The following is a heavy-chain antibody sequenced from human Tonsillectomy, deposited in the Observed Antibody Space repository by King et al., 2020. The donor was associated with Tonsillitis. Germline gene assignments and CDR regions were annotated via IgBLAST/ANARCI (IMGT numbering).Heavy chain of an antibody. J-gene: IGHJ4*02. CDR1: GGSFSGYY. CDR3: ARRGGSYY. V-gene: IGHV4-34*01. Sequence: QVQLQQWGAGLLKPSETLSLTCAVYGGSFSGYYWSWIRQPPGKGLEWIGESNHIGSTNYNPSIMSRVSISVDTSKNQFSLKLRSVTAADTAIYYCARRGGSYYWGQGTLVTVSS. CDR2: SNHIGST. D-gene: IGHD2-15*01.